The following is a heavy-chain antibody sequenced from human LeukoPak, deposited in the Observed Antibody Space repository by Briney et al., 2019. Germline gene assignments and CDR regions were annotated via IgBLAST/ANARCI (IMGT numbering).Heavy chain of an antibody. CDR3: ASRIAAAANDAFDI. D-gene: IGHD6-13*01. CDR1: GFTFSSYG. Sequence: PGGSLRLSCAASGFTFSSYGMHWVRQAPGKGLEWVAVIWYDGSNKYYADSAKGRFTISRDNSKNTLYLQMNSLRAEDTAVYYCASRIAAAANDAFDIWGQGTMVTVSS. CDR2: IWYDGSNK. V-gene: IGHV3-33*01. J-gene: IGHJ3*02.